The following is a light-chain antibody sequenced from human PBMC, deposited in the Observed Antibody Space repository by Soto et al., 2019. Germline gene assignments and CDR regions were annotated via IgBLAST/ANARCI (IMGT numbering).Light chain of an antibody. CDR1: QSISSH. CDR2: AAS. V-gene: IGKV1-39*01. Sequence: DIPMTQSPSALSASVGDRVTITCRASQSISSHLNWYQQKPGKAPKLLIYAASSFQSGVPSRFSGSGSGTDFTLTISSLQPEDFAIYYCQQTYSTPRYTFGQGTKLEIK. J-gene: IGKJ2*01. CDR3: QQTYSTPRYT.